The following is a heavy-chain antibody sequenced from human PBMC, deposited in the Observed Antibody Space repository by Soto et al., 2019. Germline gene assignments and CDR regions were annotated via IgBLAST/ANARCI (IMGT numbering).Heavy chain of an antibody. CDR3: ARHGSGSYSPHYYYYYGMDV. Sequence: QVQLVQSGAEVKKPGSSVKVSCKASGGTFSSYAISWVRQDPGQGLEWMGGIIPIFGTANYAQKFQGRVTITADESTSTAYMELISLSSEDTAVYYCARHGSGSYSPHYYYYYGMDVGGQGTTVTASS. CDR2: IIPIFGTA. J-gene: IGHJ6*02. V-gene: IGHV1-69*01. D-gene: IGHD3-10*01. CDR1: GGTFSSYA.